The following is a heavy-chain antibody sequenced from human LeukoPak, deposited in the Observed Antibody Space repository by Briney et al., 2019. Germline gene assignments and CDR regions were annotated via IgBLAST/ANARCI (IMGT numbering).Heavy chain of an antibody. V-gene: IGHV4-38-2*02. CDR1: GYSISSGYY. Sequence: SETLSLTCTVSGYSISSGYYWGWIRPPPGKGLEWIASIYHSGSTYYNPSLKSRVTISVDTSKNQFSLKLSSVTAADTAVYYCARGVIPYNWFDPWGQGTLVTVSS. J-gene: IGHJ5*02. CDR3: ARGVIPYNWFDP. D-gene: IGHD3-22*01. CDR2: IYHSGST.